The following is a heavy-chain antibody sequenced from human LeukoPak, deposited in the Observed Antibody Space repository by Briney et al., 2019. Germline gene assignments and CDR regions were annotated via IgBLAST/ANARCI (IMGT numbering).Heavy chain of an antibody. J-gene: IGHJ6*03. V-gene: IGHV3-23*01. Sequence: GGSLRLSCAASGFTFSSCAMSWVRQAPGKGLEWVSAISGSGGSTYYADSVKGRFTISRDNSKNTLYLQMNSLRAEDTAVYYCAKDGVTTTWYYYYMDVWGKGTTVTVSS. CDR1: GFTFSSCA. CDR3: AKDGVTTTWYYYYMDV. D-gene: IGHD4-17*01. CDR2: ISGSGGST.